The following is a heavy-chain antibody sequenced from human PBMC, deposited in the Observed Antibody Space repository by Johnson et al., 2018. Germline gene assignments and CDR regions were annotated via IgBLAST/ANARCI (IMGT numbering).Heavy chain of an antibody. CDR2: ISGSGGST. Sequence: VQLVQSGGGVVQPGGSLRLSCAASGFTFSSYAMSWVRQAPGKGLEWVSAISGSGGSTYYADSVKGRFTISRVNSKITLYLQMNSRRAEDTAVYYCAEERRGSYGGDAFDIWGQGTMVTVSS. V-gene: IGHV3-23*04. D-gene: IGHD1-26*01. CDR3: AEERRGSYGGDAFDI. CDR1: GFTFSSYA. J-gene: IGHJ3*02.